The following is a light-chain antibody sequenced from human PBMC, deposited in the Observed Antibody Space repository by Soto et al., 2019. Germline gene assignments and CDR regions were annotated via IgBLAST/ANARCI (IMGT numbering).Light chain of an antibody. V-gene: IGKV3-15*01. CDR3: QQYNNWPPWT. CDR2: VAS. J-gene: IGKJ1*01. CDR1: QSVSIT. Sequence: EIVMTQSPATLSVSPGERATLSCRASQSVSITLSWYQQKPGQAPRLLIYVASTRATGIPARFSGSGSGTEFTLTISSLQSEDFAVYYCQQYNNWPPWTFGQGTKVEIK.